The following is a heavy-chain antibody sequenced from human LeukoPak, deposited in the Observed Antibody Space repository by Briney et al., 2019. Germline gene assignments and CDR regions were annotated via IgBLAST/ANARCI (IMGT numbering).Heavy chain of an antibody. J-gene: IGHJ4*02. Sequence: PGGSLRLSCAASRFTLSNYWMSWVRQAPGKGLEWVANIEQDGSETYYVDSVKGRFTISRDNAKNSLSLQMNSLRAEDTAVYYCARQRGSGCFDYWGQGTLVTVSS. D-gene: IGHD6-19*01. CDR3: ARQRGSGCFDY. V-gene: IGHV3-7*03. CDR2: IEQDGSET. CDR1: RFTLSNYW.